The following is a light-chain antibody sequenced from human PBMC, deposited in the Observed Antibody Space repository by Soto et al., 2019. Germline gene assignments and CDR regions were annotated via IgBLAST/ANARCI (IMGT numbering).Light chain of an antibody. CDR1: QSLVHSDGIAY. Sequence: VVMPQSPLSLPVTLGQPASISSRSNQSLVHSDGIAYFSWFQQRPGRAPRRLIYKVSNRDSGVPARFSGSGSGTDFALKISRVEAEDVGVYYCMQGTHWPITFGQGTRLEIK. J-gene: IGKJ5*01. V-gene: IGKV2-30*02. CDR2: KVS. CDR3: MQGTHWPIT.